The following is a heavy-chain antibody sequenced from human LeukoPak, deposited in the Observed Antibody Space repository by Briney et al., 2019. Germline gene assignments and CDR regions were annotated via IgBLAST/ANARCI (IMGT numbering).Heavy chain of an antibody. V-gene: IGHV3-21*01. CDR1: GFTFSSYS. J-gene: IGHJ3*02. Sequence: PGGSLRLSCAASGFTFSSYSMNWVRQAPGKGLEWVSSISSSRSYIFYADSVKGRFTISRDNAKNSLYLQMNSLTAEDTAVYYCARFGADDAFDIWGQGTMVTVSS. D-gene: IGHD3-3*01. CDR3: ARFGADDAFDI. CDR2: ISSSRSYI.